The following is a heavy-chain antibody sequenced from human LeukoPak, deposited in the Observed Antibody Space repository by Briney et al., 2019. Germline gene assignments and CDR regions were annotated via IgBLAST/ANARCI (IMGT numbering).Heavy chain of an antibody. D-gene: IGHD5-18*01. Sequence: VSVKVSCKASGYTFTSYYMHWVRQAPGQGLEWMGWMNPNSGNTGYAQKFQGRVTITRNTSISTAYMELSSLRSEDTAVYYCARGGVQLWDWGQGTLVTVSS. V-gene: IGHV1-8*03. CDR2: MNPNSGNT. CDR3: ARGGVQLWD. J-gene: IGHJ4*02. CDR1: GYTFTSYY.